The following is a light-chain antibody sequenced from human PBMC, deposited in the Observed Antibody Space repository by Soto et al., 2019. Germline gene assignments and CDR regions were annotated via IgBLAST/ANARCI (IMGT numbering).Light chain of an antibody. V-gene: IGLV2-14*01. CDR3: SSYTSSSTVV. CDR1: SSDVGGYNY. J-gene: IGLJ3*02. CDR2: EVS. Sequence: QSVLTQPASVSGSPGQSITMSCTGTSSDVGGYNYVSWYQHHPGKAPKLMIYEVSDRPSGISNRFSGSKSGNTASLTISGLQDEDEADYYCSSYTSSSTVVFGGGTQLTVL.